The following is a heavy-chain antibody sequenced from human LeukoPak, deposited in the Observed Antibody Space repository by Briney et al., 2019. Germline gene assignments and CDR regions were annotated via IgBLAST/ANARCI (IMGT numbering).Heavy chain of an antibody. CDR3: ARGEAVAGPYYYYYYGMDV. CDR1: GYTFTSYG. Sequence: ASVKVSCKASGYTFTSYGISWVRQAPGQGLEWMGWISAYNGNTNYAQKLQGRVTMTTDTSTSTAYTELRSLRSDDTAVYYCARGEAVAGPYYYYYYGMDVWGQGTTVTVSS. V-gene: IGHV1-18*01. CDR2: ISAYNGNT. D-gene: IGHD6-19*01. J-gene: IGHJ6*02.